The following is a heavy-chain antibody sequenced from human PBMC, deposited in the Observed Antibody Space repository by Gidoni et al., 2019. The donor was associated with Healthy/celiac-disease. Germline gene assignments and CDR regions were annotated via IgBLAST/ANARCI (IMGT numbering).Heavy chain of an antibody. J-gene: IGHJ4*02. CDR2: FDPEDGET. CDR3: ATVGVGEWEAHAPFDY. D-gene: IGHD1-26*01. CDR1: GYTLTELS. V-gene: IGHV1-24*01. Sequence: QVQLVQSGAEVKKPGASVKVSCKASGYTLTELSMHWVRQAPGKGLEWMGGFDPEDGETIYAQKFQGRVTMTEDTSTDTAYMELSSLRSEDTAVYYCATVGVGEWEAHAPFDYWGQGTLVTVSS.